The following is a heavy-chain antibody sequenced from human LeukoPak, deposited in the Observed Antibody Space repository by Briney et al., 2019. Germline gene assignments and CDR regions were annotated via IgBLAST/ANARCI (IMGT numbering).Heavy chain of an antibody. J-gene: IGHJ5*02. D-gene: IGHD2-15*01. CDR2: ISGSGGST. V-gene: IGHV3-23*01. Sequence: GGSLRLSCAASGFTFSSYAMSWVRQAPGKGLEWVSAISGSGGSTYYADSVKGRFTISRDNSKNTLYLQMNSLRAEDTAVYYCARGRWQLAPNYNWFDPWGQGTLVTVSS. CDR3: ARGRWQLAPNYNWFDP. CDR1: GFTFSSYA.